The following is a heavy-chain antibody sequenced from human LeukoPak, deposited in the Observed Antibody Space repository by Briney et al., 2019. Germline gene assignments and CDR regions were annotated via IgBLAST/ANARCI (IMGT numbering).Heavy chain of an antibody. CDR2: IYYSGST. Sequence: TTSETLSLTCTVSGGSISSYYWSWIRQPPGKGLEWIGYIYYSGSTNYNPSLKSRVTISVDTSKNQFSLKLSSVTDADTAVYYCASFPAAYYYDSSGYYYDRPLPDYWGQGTLVTVSS. J-gene: IGHJ4*02. CDR1: GGSISSYY. D-gene: IGHD3-22*01. V-gene: IGHV4-59*01. CDR3: ASFPAAYYYDSSGYYYDRPLPDY.